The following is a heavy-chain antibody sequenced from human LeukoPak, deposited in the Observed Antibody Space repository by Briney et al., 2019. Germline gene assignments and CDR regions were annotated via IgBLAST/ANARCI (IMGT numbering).Heavy chain of an antibody. CDR1: GFTFSSHW. CDR3: TRDLGHRTGGTCFPSGPADY. CDR2: IDGDGSNT. J-gene: IGHJ4*02. V-gene: IGHV3-74*01. D-gene: IGHD2-15*01. Sequence: GGSRRLSCAASGFTFSSHWMHWVRQAPGKGLVWVSLIDGDGSNTNYADSVKGRFVISRDNAKNTLFLQMSSLRADDTGVYYCTRDLGHRTGGTCFPSGPADYWGQGTLVTVSS.